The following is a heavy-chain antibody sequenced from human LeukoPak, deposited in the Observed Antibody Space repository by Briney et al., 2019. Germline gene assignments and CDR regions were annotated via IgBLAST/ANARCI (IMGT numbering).Heavy chain of an antibody. CDR1: GGTFSNYA. V-gene: IGHV1-69*04. Sequence: SVTVSYKASGGTFSNYAISWVRQAPGQGREWMGRIIPILGIANYAQKFQGRVTITADKSTSTAYMELSSLRSEDTAVYYCARVYYDSSGYAFDIWGQGTMVTVSS. D-gene: IGHD3-22*01. J-gene: IGHJ3*02. CDR3: ARVYYDSSGYAFDI. CDR2: IIPILGIA.